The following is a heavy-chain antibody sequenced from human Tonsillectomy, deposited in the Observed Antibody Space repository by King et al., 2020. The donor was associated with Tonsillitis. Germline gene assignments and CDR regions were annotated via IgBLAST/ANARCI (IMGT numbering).Heavy chain of an antibody. V-gene: IGHV1-58*01. CDR3: AAEWTTSPVSPGYYYYYYSGIDV. CDR2: IVVCSENT. CDR1: GFTFTSSA. Sequence: QLVQSGPEVKKPGTSVKVSCTASGFTFTSSAVQWVRQDRGQRLEWIGWIVVCSENTNYAQKFQERVTITRDMSTSTAYMELSSLRSEDTAVYYCAAEWTTSPVSPGYYYYYYSGIDVWGQGTTVTVSS. D-gene: IGHD2-15*01. J-gene: IGHJ6*02.